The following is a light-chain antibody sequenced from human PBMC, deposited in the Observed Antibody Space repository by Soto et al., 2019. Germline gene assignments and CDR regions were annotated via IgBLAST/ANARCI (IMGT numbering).Light chain of an antibody. V-gene: IGKV3-20*01. CDR1: QSLRSSY. CDR3: QRHGTSTYT. CDR2: GAS. J-gene: IGKJ2*01. Sequence: EVVLTQSPNTLSLSPGERATLSCWASQSLRSSYLAWYQRKPGQAPRLLMFGASRRATGIPDRFNGSGSGTDLILTISSLEPGDVAVYYCQRHGTSTYTFGQVNVLEIK.